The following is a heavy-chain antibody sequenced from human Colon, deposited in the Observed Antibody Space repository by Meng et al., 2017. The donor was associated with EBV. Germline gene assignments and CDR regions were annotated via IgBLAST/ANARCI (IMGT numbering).Heavy chain of an antibody. J-gene: IGHJ5*02. V-gene: IGHV4-34*01. D-gene: IGHD3-10*01. CDR1: GGSFRDYY. CDR3: ARRGPSGNFSP. CDR2: IDHRGNT. Sequence: QGRLQRLGAGLLKPSETLSRSCAVYGGSFRDYYWTWIRHPPGKGLEWIGEIDHRGNTKYNPSLKSRVTISLDTSKKQFSLKVSSVTAADSAVYYCARRGPSGNFSPWSQGALVTVSS.